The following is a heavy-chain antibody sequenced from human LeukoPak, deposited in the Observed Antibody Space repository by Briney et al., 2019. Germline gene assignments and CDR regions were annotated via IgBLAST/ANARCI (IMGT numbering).Heavy chain of an antibody. V-gene: IGHV4-34*01. CDR2: INHSGST. Sequence: PSGTLSLTCAVYGGSFSDFYWSWIRQPPGKGLEWIGEINHSGSTKHNPSLKSRVNISVDTSKNQFSLKLSSVTAADTAVYYCARTPPPGATAYGAVEYWGQGTLVTVSS. CDR1: GGSFSDFY. CDR3: ARTPPPGATAYGAVEY. J-gene: IGHJ4*02. D-gene: IGHD3-16*01.